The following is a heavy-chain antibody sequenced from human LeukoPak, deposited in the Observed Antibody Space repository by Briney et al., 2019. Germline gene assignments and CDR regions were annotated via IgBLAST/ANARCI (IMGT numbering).Heavy chain of an antibody. CDR1: GGSISSSSYY. CDR3: ARGRIYSSSSFYRFDY. CDR2: IYYSGST. V-gene: IGHV4-39*01. Sequence: SETLSLTRTVSGGSISSSSYYWGWIRQPPGKGLEWIVSIYYSGSTYYNPSLKSRVTISVDTSKNQFSLKLSSVTAADTAVYYCARGRIYSSSSFYRFDYWGQGTLVTVSS. J-gene: IGHJ4*02. D-gene: IGHD6-6*01.